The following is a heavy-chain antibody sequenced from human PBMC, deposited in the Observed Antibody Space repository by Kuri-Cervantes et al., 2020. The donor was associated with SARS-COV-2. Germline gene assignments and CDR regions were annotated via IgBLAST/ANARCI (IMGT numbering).Heavy chain of an antibody. D-gene: IGHD2-2*01. CDR1: GYTFTSYG. Sequence: ASVKVSCKASGYTFTSYGFSWVRQAPGQGLECMGWISAYNGNTNYAQKFQGRVTMTTDTSTSTAYMELSSLRSEDTAVYYCARPYCTSSTCYDGTFDSWGQGTLVTVSS. V-gene: IGHV1-18*01. J-gene: IGHJ4*02. CDR3: ARPYCTSSTCYDGTFDS. CDR2: ISAYNGNT.